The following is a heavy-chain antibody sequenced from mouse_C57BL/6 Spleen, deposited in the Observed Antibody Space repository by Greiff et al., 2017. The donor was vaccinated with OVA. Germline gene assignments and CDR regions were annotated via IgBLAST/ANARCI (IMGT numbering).Heavy chain of an antibody. Sequence: QVHVKQSGAELVKPGASVKMSCKASGYTFTSYWITWVKQRPGQGLEWIGDIYPGSGSTNYNEKFKSKATLTVDTSSSTAYMQLSSLTSEDSAVYYCARADYGNYFDYWGQGTTLTVSS. V-gene: IGHV1-55*01. CDR1: GYTFTSYW. D-gene: IGHD2-1*01. CDR2: IYPGSGST. J-gene: IGHJ2*01. CDR3: ARADYGNYFDY.